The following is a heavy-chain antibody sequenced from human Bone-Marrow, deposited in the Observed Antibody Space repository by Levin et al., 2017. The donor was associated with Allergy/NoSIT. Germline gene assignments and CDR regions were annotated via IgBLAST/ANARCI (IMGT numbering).Heavy chain of an antibody. V-gene: IGHV3-74*01. Sequence: GESLKISCAASGFTFNSYWMHWVRQAPGKGLVWVSRLNSDGSRTSYADSVKGRFTISRDNAKNTLFLHMSSLRAEDTAVYYCAKDRGDVAVVGTASKHYYHGMDVWGQGTTVTVSS. D-gene: IGHD6-19*01. CDR1: GFTFNSYW. CDR2: LNSDGSRT. CDR3: AKDRGDVAVVGTASKHYYHGMDV. J-gene: IGHJ6*02.